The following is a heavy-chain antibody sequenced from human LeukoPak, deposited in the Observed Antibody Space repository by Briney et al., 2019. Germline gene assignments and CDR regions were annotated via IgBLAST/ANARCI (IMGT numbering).Heavy chain of an antibody. Sequence: ASVKVSCKASGGTFSSYAISWVRQAPGQGLEWMGGIIPIFGTANYAQKFQGRVTITADESTSTAYMELSSLRSEDTAVYYCARDSLGELLEPPYYYYGMDVWGKGTTVTVSS. CDR2: IIPIFGTA. D-gene: IGHD3-10*01. CDR1: GGTFSSYA. J-gene: IGHJ6*04. CDR3: ARDSLGELLEPPYYYYGMDV. V-gene: IGHV1-69*01.